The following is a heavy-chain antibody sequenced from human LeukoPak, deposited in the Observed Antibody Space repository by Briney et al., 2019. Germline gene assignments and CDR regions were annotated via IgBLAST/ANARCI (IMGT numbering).Heavy chain of an antibody. J-gene: IGHJ3*02. CDR3: ARVVVGSPPRAFDI. D-gene: IGHD2-15*01. CDR1: GFTFSSYW. Sequence: GGSLRLSCAASGFTFSSYWMHWVRQAPGKGLVWVSRINSDGSSTSNADSVKGRFTISRDNAKNTLWLQMNSLRAEDTAVYYYARVVVGSPPRAFDIWGQGTMVTVSS. CDR2: INSDGSST. V-gene: IGHV3-74*01.